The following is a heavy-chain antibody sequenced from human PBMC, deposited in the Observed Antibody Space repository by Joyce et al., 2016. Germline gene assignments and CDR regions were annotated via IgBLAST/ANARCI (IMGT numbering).Heavy chain of an antibody. CDR1: EFMFSTYW. Sequence: EVQLVESGGGLVQPGGSLRLSCAASEFMFSTYWMHWVRQAQGKGLVWVSRIESEGKRTNYADAVKGRFTISRDNAKNTLYLQMNSLRAEDTGVYYCSRGRGLDSWGQGTLVIVSS. V-gene: IGHV3-74*01. D-gene: IGHD2-15*01. CDR3: SRGRGLDS. CDR2: IESEGKRT. J-gene: IGHJ4*02.